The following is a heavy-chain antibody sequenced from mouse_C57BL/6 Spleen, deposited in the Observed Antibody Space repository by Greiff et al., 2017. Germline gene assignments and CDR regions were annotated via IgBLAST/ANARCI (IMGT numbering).Heavy chain of an antibody. V-gene: IGHV1-4*01. D-gene: IGHD3-2*02. Sequence: QVQLQQSGAELARPGASVTMSCKASGYTFTSYTMHWVKQRPGQGLEWIGYINPSSGYTKSNQKFKDKATLTADKSSSTAYMQLSSLTSEDSAVYYCARSSGYAMDYWGQGTSVTVSS. CDR2: INPSSGYT. CDR1: GYTFTSYT. J-gene: IGHJ4*01. CDR3: ARSSGYAMDY.